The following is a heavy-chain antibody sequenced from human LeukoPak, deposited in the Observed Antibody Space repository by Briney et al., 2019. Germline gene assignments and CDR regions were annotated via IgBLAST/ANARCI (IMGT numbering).Heavy chain of an antibody. V-gene: IGHV4-34*01. CDR1: GLAFSDYW. Sequence: GSLRLSCAASGLAFSDYWMSWVRQAPGNGLEWIGEINHSGSTNYNPSLKSRVTISVDTSKNQFSLKLSSVTAADTAVYYCARGLLAAAGNFDYWGQGTLVTVSS. J-gene: IGHJ4*02. CDR3: ARGLLAAAGNFDY. CDR2: INHSGST. D-gene: IGHD6-13*01.